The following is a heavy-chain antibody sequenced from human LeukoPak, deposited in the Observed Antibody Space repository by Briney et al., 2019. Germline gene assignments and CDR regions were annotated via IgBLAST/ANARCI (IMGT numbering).Heavy chain of an antibody. J-gene: IGHJ4*02. CDR2: SKTKTDGGTT. Sequence: GGSLRLSCAASGFTFSNAWMSWVRHAPKKGLECVGRSKTKTDGGTTDYAAPVKGRFTISRDDSKDTLYLQMNSLKSEDTAVYYCTTDYGSGSYHYFNYWGQGTLVTVSS. V-gene: IGHV3-15*01. CDR3: TTDYGSGSYHYFNY. CDR1: GFTFSNAW. D-gene: IGHD3-10*01.